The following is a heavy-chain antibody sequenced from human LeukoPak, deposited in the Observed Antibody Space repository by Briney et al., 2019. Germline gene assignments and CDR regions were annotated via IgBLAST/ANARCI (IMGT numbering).Heavy chain of an antibody. V-gene: IGHV4-4*07. CDR3: ARDHEWFGELPPAY. D-gene: IGHD3-10*01. J-gene: IGHJ4*02. Sequence: PSETLSLTCTVSGGFISSYYWSWIRQPAGKGLEWIGRIYTSGSTNYNPSLKSRVTMSVDTSKNQFSLKLSSVTAADTAVYYCARDHEWFGELPPAYWGQGTLVTVSS. CDR1: GGFISSYY. CDR2: IYTSGST.